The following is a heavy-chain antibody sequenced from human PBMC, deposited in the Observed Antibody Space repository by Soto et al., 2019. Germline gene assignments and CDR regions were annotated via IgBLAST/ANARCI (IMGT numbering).Heavy chain of an antibody. D-gene: IGHD2-15*01. Sequence: QVQLVQSGAEVKKPGASVKVSCKASGYIFTAYSMHWVRQAPGQGLEWMGVVNPSGGSTNYAQKLRGRITMTRDTSTSTVYTDLSSLTSEDTAVYYCAREENCSDGVCYSEYFQRWGQGTLVTVSS. CDR1: GYIFTAYS. V-gene: IGHV1-46*01. CDR2: VNPSGGST. CDR3: AREENCSDGVCYSEYFQR. J-gene: IGHJ1*01.